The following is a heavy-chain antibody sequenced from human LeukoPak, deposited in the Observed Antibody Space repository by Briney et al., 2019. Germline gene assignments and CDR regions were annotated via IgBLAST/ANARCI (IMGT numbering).Heavy chain of an antibody. J-gene: IGHJ4*02. CDR2: ISGSGGST. Sequence: GGSLRLSCAASGFTLSSCGMSWVRQAPGKGLEWVSAISGSGGSTYYADSVKGRFTISRDNAKNSLYLHMNSLRAEDTAVYYCARDYGGSSPFDYWGQGTLVTVSS. D-gene: IGHD4-23*01. CDR1: GFTLSSCG. CDR3: ARDYGGSSPFDY. V-gene: IGHV3-23*01.